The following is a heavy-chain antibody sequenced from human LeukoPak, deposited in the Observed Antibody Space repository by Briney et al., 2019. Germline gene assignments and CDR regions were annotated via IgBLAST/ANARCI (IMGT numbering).Heavy chain of an antibody. D-gene: IGHD6-13*01. Sequence: AASVKVSCKASGGTFSSYAISWVRQAPGQGLEWMGGIIPIFGTANYAQKFQGRVTITADKSTSTAYMELSSLRSEDTAVYYCARTRGSSSWYHYYYYMDVWGKGTTVTVSS. V-gene: IGHV1-69*06. CDR3: ARTRGSSSWYHYYYYMDV. J-gene: IGHJ6*03. CDR2: IIPIFGTA. CDR1: GGTFSSYA.